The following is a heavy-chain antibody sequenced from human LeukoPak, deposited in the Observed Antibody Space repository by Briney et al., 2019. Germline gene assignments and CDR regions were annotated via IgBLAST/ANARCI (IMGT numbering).Heavy chain of an antibody. CDR2: IIPIFGTT. CDR1: GYTFIHHY. Sequence: SVKVSCKPSGYTFIHHYIHWVRQAPGQGLEWMGGIIPIFGTTNYAQKFQDRVTITADKSTSTAYMELSSLRSEDTAVYYCARVVGLTGYSSSWYSGYYYYMDVWGKGTTVTVSS. D-gene: IGHD6-13*01. V-gene: IGHV1-69*06. J-gene: IGHJ6*03. CDR3: ARVVGLTGYSSSWYSGYYYYMDV.